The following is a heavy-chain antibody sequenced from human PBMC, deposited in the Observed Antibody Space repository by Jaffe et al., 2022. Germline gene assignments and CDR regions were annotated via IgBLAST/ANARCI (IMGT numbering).Heavy chain of an antibody. J-gene: IGHJ3*02. CDR3: ARVRSGTSDGADI. CDR2: IRFDGNNK. V-gene: IGHV3-30*02. D-gene: IGHD3-10*01. CDR1: GFIFKTYG. Sequence: QVHLVESGGGVVLPGGSLRLSCAASGFIFKTYGMYWVRQAPGKGLEWVTVIRFDGNNKDYADSVKGRFTVSRDNSNNTLFLQMNSLRVEDTAVYYCARVRSGTSDGADIWGPGTMVIVSS.